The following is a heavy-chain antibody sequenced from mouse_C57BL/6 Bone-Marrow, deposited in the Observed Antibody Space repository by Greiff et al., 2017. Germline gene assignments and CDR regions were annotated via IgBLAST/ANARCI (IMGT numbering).Heavy chain of an antibody. D-gene: IGHD2-3*01. Sequence: VQLQQSGPELVKPGASVKISCKASGYAFTSSWMNWVKQRPGKGLEWIGRIYPGDGDTNYNGKFKGKATLTADKSSSTAYMQLSSLTSEDSAVYFCERSGWLCRGFAYWGQGTLVTVSA. CDR1: GYAFTSSW. J-gene: IGHJ3*01. CDR3: ERSGWLCRGFAY. CDR2: IYPGDGDT. V-gene: IGHV1-82*01.